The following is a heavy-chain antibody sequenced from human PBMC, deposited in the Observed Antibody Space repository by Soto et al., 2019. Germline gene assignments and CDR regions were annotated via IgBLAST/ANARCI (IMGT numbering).Heavy chain of an antibody. V-gene: IGHV4-30-2*01. CDR1: GGSISSGGYS. CDR3: AKWKGYYGSGSYYNVWYHYYGMDV. D-gene: IGHD3-10*01. Sequence: SETLSLTCTVSGGSISSGGYSWSWIRQPPGKGLEWIGYIFHSGSPYYNPSLKSRVTISVDRSKNQFSLKLSSVTAEDTAVYYCAKWKGYYGSGSYYNVWYHYYGMDVWGQGTTVTVSS. J-gene: IGHJ6*02. CDR2: IFHSGSP.